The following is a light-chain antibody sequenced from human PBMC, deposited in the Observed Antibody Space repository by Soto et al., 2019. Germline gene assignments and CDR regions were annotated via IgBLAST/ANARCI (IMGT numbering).Light chain of an antibody. CDR1: QSIGRW. Sequence: DIQMTQSPSTLSASVGDTFTVTCRASQSIGRWLAWYQQKPGKAPKLLIFDASTLENGVPARFSGSRSGPEFSLTISSLQPDDFATYYCQQYYSYWTFGQGTKVDI. CDR2: DAS. J-gene: IGKJ1*01. CDR3: QQYYSYWT. V-gene: IGKV1-5*01.